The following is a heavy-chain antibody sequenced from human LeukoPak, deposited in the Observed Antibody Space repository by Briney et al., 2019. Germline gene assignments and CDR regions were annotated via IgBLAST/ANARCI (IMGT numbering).Heavy chain of an antibody. Sequence: PGGSLRLSCAASGFTFSTDVMSWVRQAPGKGLECVSAISGSGGNTYYADSVEGRFTISRDNAKNTLYLQMNSLRAEDTAVYYCAKGGSYPIDYWGQGALVTVSS. CDR3: AKGGSYPIDY. CDR1: GFTFSTDV. CDR2: ISGSGGNT. V-gene: IGHV3-23*01. J-gene: IGHJ4*02. D-gene: IGHD1-26*01.